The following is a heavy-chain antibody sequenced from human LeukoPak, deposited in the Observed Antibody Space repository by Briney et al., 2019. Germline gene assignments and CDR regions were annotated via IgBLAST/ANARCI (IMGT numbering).Heavy chain of an antibody. Sequence: PGRSLRLSCAASGITFDDYAMHWVRQAPGKGLEWVSGISWNSKNIDYADSVRGRFTISRDNAKNSLYLQMTSLRAEDTAVYYCASSWGSAIDFWGQGTLVTVSS. J-gene: IGHJ4*02. V-gene: IGHV3-9*01. D-gene: IGHD3-16*01. CDR3: ASSWGSAIDF. CDR1: GITFDDYA. CDR2: ISWNSKNI.